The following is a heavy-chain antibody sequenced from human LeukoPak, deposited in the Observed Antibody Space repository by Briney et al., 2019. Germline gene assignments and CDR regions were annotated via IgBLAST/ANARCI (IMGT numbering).Heavy chain of an antibody. CDR1: GFTFSGYA. D-gene: IGHD6-13*01. CDR3: AKDRSYSSSWYGDY. CDR2: ISGSGGST. Sequence: GASLRLSCAASGFTFSGYAMSWVRQAPGKGLEWVSAISGSGGSTYYADSVKGRFTISRDNSKNTLYLQMNSLRAEDTAVYYCAKDRSYSSSWYGDYRGQGTLVTVSS. J-gene: IGHJ4*02. V-gene: IGHV3-23*01.